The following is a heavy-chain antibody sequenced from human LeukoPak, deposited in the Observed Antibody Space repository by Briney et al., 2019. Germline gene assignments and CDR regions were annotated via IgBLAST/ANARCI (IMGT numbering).Heavy chain of an antibody. CDR3: ATAPGIVGAPTD. Sequence: ASVKVSCKVSGYTLTELSMHWVRQAPGKGLEWMGGFDPEDGETIYAQKFQGRVTMTEDTSTDTAYMELSSLRSEDTAVYYSATAPGIVGAPTDWGQGTLVTVSS. D-gene: IGHD1-26*01. CDR1: GYTLTELS. CDR2: FDPEDGET. J-gene: IGHJ4*02. V-gene: IGHV1-24*01.